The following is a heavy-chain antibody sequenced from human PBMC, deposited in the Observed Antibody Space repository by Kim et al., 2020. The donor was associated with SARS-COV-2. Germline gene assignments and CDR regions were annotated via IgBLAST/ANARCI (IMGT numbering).Heavy chain of an antibody. CDR3: VKGWERRFRVFDWLSYFDS. CDR2: ADNINGGG. D-gene: IGHD3-9*01. Sequence: GGSLRLSCVTSGLTFVSYSMSWVRQAPGKGPEWVATADNINGGGHYADSVKGRFTISRDNSQGTLFLQMSSLTVEDTAIYYCVKGWERRFRVFDWLSYFDSWGPGVLVTVAS. J-gene: IGHJ4*02. V-gene: IGHV3-23*01. CDR1: GLTFVSYS.